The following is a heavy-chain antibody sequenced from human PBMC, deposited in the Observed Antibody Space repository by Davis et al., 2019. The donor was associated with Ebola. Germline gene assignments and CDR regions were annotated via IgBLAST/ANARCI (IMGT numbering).Heavy chain of an antibody. J-gene: IGHJ6*02. Sequence: SLKISCAASGFTFADYAMHWVRQAPGKGLEWVSGINWNSGSIGYADSVKGRFTISRDNAKNSLYLQMNSLRAEDTALYYCAKGDILTGYYNFYYYGMDVWGQGTTVTVSS. V-gene: IGHV3-9*01. CDR3: AKGDILTGYYNFYYYGMDV. CDR2: INWNSGSI. CDR1: GFTFADYA. D-gene: IGHD3-9*01.